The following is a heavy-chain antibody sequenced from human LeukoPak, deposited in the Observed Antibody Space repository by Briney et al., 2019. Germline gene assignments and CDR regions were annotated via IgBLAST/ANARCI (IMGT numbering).Heavy chain of an antibody. V-gene: IGHV3-9*01. Sequence: GRSLRLSCAASGFNFDDYSMHWLRQAPGKGLEWVSGISWNSGSAGYADSVKGRLTISRDNAKNSLYLQMNSLRTEDTALYYCAKDRTYSGYDALDYWGQGTLFTVSS. D-gene: IGHD5-12*01. J-gene: IGHJ4*02. CDR3: AKDRTYSGYDALDY. CDR2: ISWNSGSA. CDR1: GFNFDDYS.